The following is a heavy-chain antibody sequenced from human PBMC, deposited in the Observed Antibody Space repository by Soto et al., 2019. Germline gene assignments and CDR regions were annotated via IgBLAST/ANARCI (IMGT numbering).Heavy chain of an antibody. Sequence: PGGSLRLSCAASGFTFSSYGMHWVRQAPGKGLEWVAVIWYDGSNKYYADSVKGRFTISRDNSKNTLYLQMNSLRAEDTAVYYCARGLEYYYDSSGYYDYWGQGTLVTVSS. CDR1: GFTFSSYG. CDR2: IWYDGSNK. V-gene: IGHV3-33*01. J-gene: IGHJ4*02. CDR3: ARGLEYYYDSSGYYDY. D-gene: IGHD3-22*01.